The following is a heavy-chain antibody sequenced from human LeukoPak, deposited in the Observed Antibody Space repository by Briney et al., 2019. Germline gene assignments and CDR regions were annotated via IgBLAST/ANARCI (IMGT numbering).Heavy chain of an antibody. V-gene: IGHV3-7*04. CDR3: TRVGYIDEGIDY. CDR1: GFPFSSYW. CDR2: IKQDGSKK. D-gene: IGHD5-24*01. Sequence: GGSLRLSCVASGFPFSSYWMTWVRQAPGKGLEWVANIKQDGSKKSYVDSVKGRFTISRDNAKNSLYLQMNSLRAEDTAMYYCTRVGYIDEGIDYWGQGTLVTVSS. J-gene: IGHJ4*02.